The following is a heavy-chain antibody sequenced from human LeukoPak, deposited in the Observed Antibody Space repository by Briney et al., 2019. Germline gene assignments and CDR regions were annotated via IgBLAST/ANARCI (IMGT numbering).Heavy chain of an antibody. J-gene: IGHJ5*02. CDR2: VYTSGST. V-gene: IGHV4-4*07. CDR1: GGSINGYY. Sequence: SETLSLTCTVSGGSINGYYWSWIRQPAGKGLEWIGRVYTSGSTNYNPSLKSRVTLSVDTSKNQFSLNLISVTAADTAVYYCARGPSITIFGVVMYTWFDPWGQGTPVSVSS. CDR3: ARGPSITIFGVVMYTWFDP. D-gene: IGHD3-3*01.